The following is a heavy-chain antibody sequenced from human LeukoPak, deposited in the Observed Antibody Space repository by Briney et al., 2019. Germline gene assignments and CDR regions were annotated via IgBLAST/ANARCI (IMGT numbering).Heavy chain of an antibody. J-gene: IGHJ4*02. D-gene: IGHD3-10*01. CDR2: IYYSGNT. CDR1: GGSISSYY. CDR3: SGSFHKAFDY. Sequence: SETLSLTCTVSGGSISSYYWTWIRQPPGKGLEWIGYIYYSGNTNYNPSLKSRVTISVDTSKNQFSLKLNSVTAADTAVYYCSGSFHKAFDYWGQGTLVTVSS. V-gene: IGHV4-59*01.